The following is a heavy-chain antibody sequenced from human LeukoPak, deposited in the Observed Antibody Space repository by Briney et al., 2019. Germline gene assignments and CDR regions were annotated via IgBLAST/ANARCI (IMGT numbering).Heavy chain of an antibody. CDR3: ARDRNGYDFDY. D-gene: IGHD5-12*01. CDR1: GYTFTSYG. Sequence: ASVKLSCKASGYTFTSYGISWVRQAPGQGLEWMGWISAYNGNTNYAQKLQGRVTMTTDTSTSTAYMELRSPRSDDTAVYYCARDRNGYDFDYWGQGTLVTVSS. J-gene: IGHJ4*02. CDR2: ISAYNGNT. V-gene: IGHV1-18*01.